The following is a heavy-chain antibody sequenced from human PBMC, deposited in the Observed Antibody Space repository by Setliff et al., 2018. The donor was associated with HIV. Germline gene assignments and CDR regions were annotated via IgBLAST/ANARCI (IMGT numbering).Heavy chain of an antibody. J-gene: IGHJ4*02. D-gene: IGHD6-6*01. CDR3: AREVVPTSEYHTFDS. CDR1: GYTFTNYG. Sequence: ASVKVSCKASGYTFTNYGISWLRQAPGQGLEWMGWISGYNSDTKYAEKVQGRGTMTTDTSTGTAYMELRSLRSDDTAVYYCAREVVPTSEYHTFDSWGQGSLVTVSS. V-gene: IGHV1-18*04. CDR2: ISGYNSDT.